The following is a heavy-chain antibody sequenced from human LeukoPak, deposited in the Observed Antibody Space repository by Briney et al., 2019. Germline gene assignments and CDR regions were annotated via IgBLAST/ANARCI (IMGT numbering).Heavy chain of an antibody. D-gene: IGHD6-25*01. CDR2: INHSGST. J-gene: IGHJ4*02. V-gene: IGHV4-34*01. CDR3: ARGVAGSSGLLYYFDY. Sequence: SETLSLTCAVYGGSFSGYYRSWMRQPPGKGLEWIGEINHSGSTNYNPSLKRRVTISVDTSKNQFSLKLSSVTAADTAVYYCARGVAGSSGLLYYFDYWGQGALVIVSS. CDR1: GGSFSGYY.